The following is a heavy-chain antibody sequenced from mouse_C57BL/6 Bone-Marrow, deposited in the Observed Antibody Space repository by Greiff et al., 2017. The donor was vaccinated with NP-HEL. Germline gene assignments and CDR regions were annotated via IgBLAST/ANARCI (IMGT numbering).Heavy chain of an antibody. CDR2: IYPGDGDT. V-gene: IGHV1-82*01. CDR1: GYAFSSSW. Sequence: QVQLKESGPELVKPGASVKISCKASGYAFSSSWMNWVKQRPGKGLEWIGRIYPGDGDTNYNGKFKGKATLTADKSSSTAYMQLSSLTSEDSAVYFCARSGGTGGFAYWGQGTLVTVSA. CDR3: ARSGGTGGFAY. J-gene: IGHJ3*01. D-gene: IGHD3-3*01.